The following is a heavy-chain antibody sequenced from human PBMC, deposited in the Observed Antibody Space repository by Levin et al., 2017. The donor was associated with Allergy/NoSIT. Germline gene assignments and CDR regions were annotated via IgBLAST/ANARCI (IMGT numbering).Heavy chain of an antibody. CDR3: ASRRKDVGAFES. V-gene: IGHV4-39*01. CDR2: IYYTGST. CDR1: GGSINIGSYY. D-gene: IGHD1-26*01. Sequence: SQTLSLTCTVSGGSINIGSYYWGWIRQPPGKGLEWIGNIYYTGSTYYNPSLKSRVTISLDTSNNQFSLKLSSVTAADTAVYYCASRRKDVGAFESWGQGTMVTVSS. J-gene: IGHJ3*02.